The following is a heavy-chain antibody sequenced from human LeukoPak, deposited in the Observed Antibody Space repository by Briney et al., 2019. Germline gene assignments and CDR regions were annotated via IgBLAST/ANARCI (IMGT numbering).Heavy chain of an antibody. Sequence: GGSLRLSCAASGFTFSSYAMSCVRQAPGKGLEWVSAISGSGGSTYYADSVKGRFTISRDNSKNTLYLQMNSLRAEDTAVYYCAKHYYDSSGYYYYYMDVWGKGTTVTVSS. CDR3: AKHYYDSSGYYYYYMDV. CDR1: GFTFSSYA. V-gene: IGHV3-23*01. J-gene: IGHJ6*03. CDR2: ISGSGGST. D-gene: IGHD3-22*01.